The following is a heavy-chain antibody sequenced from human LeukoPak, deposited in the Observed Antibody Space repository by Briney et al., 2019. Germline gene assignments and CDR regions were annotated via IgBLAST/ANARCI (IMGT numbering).Heavy chain of an antibody. Sequence: HSGGSLRLSCAASGFTVSSNYMSWVRQAPGKGLEWVSVIYSGGSTYYADSVKGRFTISRDNSKNTLYLQMNSLRAEDTAVYYCARDRRYYDSSGYSYWYFDLWGRGTLVTVSS. J-gene: IGHJ2*01. CDR1: GFTVSSNY. CDR3: ARDRRYYDSSGYSYWYFDL. CDR2: IYSGGST. D-gene: IGHD3-22*01. V-gene: IGHV3-53*01.